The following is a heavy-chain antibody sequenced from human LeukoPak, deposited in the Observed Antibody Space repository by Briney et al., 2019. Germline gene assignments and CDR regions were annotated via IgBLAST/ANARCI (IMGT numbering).Heavy chain of an antibody. Sequence: GGSLRLSCAASGFTFSDYSMNWVRQAPGKGLEWISYIGIDSGNTNYADSVKGRFTISGDKAKNSLYLQMNSLRVEDTAVYYCARDYKYAFDNWGQGTLDTASS. D-gene: IGHD5-24*01. CDR2: IGIDSGNT. CDR3: ARDYKYAFDN. J-gene: IGHJ4*02. CDR1: GFTFSDYS. V-gene: IGHV3-48*01.